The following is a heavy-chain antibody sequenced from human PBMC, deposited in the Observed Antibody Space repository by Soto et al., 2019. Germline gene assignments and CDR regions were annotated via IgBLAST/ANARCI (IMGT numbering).Heavy chain of an antibody. J-gene: IGHJ6*02. CDR2: INAGNGNT. D-gene: IGHD3-3*01. CDR3: ARDDASITIFGVVRIYYGMDV. V-gene: IGHV1-3*01. CDR1: GYTFTSYA. Sequence: ASVKVSCKASGYTFTSYAMHWVRQAPRQRLEWMGWINAGNGNTKYSQKFQGRVTITRDTSASTAYMELSSLRSEDTAVYYCARDDASITIFGVVRIYYGMDVWGQGTTVTVSS.